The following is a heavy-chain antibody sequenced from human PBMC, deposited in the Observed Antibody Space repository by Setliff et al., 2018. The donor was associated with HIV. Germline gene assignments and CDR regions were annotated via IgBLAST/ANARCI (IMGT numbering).Heavy chain of an antibody. Sequence: SETLSLTCTVSGGSISNYYWSWIRQPPGKGLEWIGYIYASGSTNYSPSLKSRVTISVDTSKNQFSLKLNSMTAADTAVYYCAKGQDGLRYNWFDPWGHGTLVTVSS. V-gene: IGHV4-59*12. CDR3: AKGQDGLRYNWFDP. CDR1: GGSISNYY. CDR2: IYASGST. J-gene: IGHJ5*02.